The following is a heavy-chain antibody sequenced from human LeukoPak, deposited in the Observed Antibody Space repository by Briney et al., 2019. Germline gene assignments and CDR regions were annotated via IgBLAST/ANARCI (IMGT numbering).Heavy chain of an antibody. V-gene: IGHV4-61*01. D-gene: IGHD3-22*01. Sequence: SETLSLTCTVSGGSVSNGTYYWSWIRQPPGKGLEWIGYVYYSGSTNYNPSLKSRVTISVDTSKNQFSLKLSSVTAADTAVYYCARWDDRGKYFDYWGQGTLVTVSS. CDR3: ARWDDRGKYFDY. CDR2: VYYSGST. CDR1: GGSVSNGTYY. J-gene: IGHJ4*02.